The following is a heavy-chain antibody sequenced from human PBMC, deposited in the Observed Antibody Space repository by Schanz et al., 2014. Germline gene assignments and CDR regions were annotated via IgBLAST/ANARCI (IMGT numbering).Heavy chain of an antibody. CDR3: AKDLGVDCGDGCFNWYFDL. Sequence: EVQLVASGGGLVQPGGSLRLSCAASGFTFSSYAMTWVRQIPGKGLEWVSAISASGGTTYYADSVKGRFTMSRDNAKNSVFLQMNSLRAEDTAVYFCAKDLGVDCGDGCFNWYFDLWGRGTLVTVSS. D-gene: IGHD2-21*02. CDR1: GFTFSSYA. CDR2: ISASGGTT. V-gene: IGHV3-23*04. J-gene: IGHJ2*01.